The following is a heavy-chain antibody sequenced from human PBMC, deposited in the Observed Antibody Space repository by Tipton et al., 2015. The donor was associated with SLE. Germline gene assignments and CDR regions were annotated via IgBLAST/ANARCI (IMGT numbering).Heavy chain of an antibody. CDR2: ISGSGGST. V-gene: IGHV3-23*01. CDR1: GFTFSIYA. J-gene: IGHJ4*02. Sequence: SLRLSCAASGFTFSIYAMSWVRQAPGKGLEWVSAISGSGGSTYYADSVKGRFTISRDNSKNTLFLQMNSLRAEDTAVYYCAKGPGGYSQGDFDYWGQGTLVTVSS. CDR3: AKGPGGYSQGDFDY. D-gene: IGHD5-18*01.